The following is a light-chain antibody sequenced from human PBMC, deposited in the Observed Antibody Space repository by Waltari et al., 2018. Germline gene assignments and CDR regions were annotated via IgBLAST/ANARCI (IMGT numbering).Light chain of an antibody. CDR3: ATWDGSLTAWV. J-gene: IGLJ3*02. V-gene: IGLV1-47*01. Sequence: QSVLTQPPSASGTPGQRVTISCSGSTSNIGRNYVYWSQQFPGPAPNLLVYRNNERPSGVPDRISGSKSGTSASLAISGLRSEDEADYYCATWDGSLTAWVFGGGTKVTVL. CDR1: TSNIGRNY. CDR2: RNN.